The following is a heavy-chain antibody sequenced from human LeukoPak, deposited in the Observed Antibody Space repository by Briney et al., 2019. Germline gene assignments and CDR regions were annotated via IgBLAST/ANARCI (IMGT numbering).Heavy chain of an antibody. V-gene: IGHV4-34*01. CDR3: ARGGGVVPAANRRFDY. J-gene: IGHJ4*02. Sequence: PSETLSLTCAVYGGSFSGYYWSWIRQPPGKGLEWIGEINHSGSTNYNPSLKSRVTISVDTSKNQFSLKLSSVTAADTAVYYCARGGGVVPAANRRFDYWGQGTLVTVSS. CDR1: GGSFSGYY. CDR2: INHSGST. D-gene: IGHD2-2*01.